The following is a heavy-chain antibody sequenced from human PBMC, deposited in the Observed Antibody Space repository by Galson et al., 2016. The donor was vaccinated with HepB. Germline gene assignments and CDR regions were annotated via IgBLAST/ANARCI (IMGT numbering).Heavy chain of an antibody. Sequence: SLRLSCAASGFTFSFSVYWMSWVRQAPGKGLEWVANIAGDGNKKYYVDSVKGRFTISRDNAESSLYLQMNSLRAEDTAVYYCARDQYKMYYYYYGMDVWGQGTTVTVSS. V-gene: IGHV3-7*04. J-gene: IGHJ6*02. CDR1: GFTFSFSVYW. D-gene: IGHD1-1*01. CDR2: IAGDGNKK. CDR3: ARDQYKMYYYYYGMDV.